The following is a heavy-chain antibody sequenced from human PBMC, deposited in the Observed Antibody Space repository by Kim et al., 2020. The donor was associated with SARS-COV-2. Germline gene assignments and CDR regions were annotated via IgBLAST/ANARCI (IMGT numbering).Heavy chain of an antibody. V-gene: IGHV1-69*13. CDR2: IIPIFGTA. CDR1: GGTFSSYA. CDR3: ASSLGYFPSHPTDYYDSSGDNYYYYGMDV. D-gene: IGHD3-22*01. Sequence: SVKVSCKASGGTFSSYAISWVRQAPGQGLEWMGGIIPIFGTANYAQKFQGRVTITADESTSTAYMELSSLRSEDTAVYYCASSLGYFPSHPTDYYDSSGDNYYYYGMDVWGQGTTVTVSS. J-gene: IGHJ6*02.